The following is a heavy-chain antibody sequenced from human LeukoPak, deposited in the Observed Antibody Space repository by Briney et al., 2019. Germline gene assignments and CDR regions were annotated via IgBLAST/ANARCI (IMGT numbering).Heavy chain of an antibody. CDR1: GFTFSNYG. D-gene: IGHD2-2*01. Sequence: PGRSLRLSCAASGFTFSNYGMHWVRQAPGKGLEYVSAISSNGGSTYYATSVKGTFTISRHNSNNTLYLQLCSLRAEDMTVLYRARRDFVVVPAAIGGEGAFDIWGQGKMVTASS. CDR3: ARRDFVVVPAAIGGEGAFDI. J-gene: IGHJ3*02. CDR2: ISSNGGST. V-gene: IGHV3-64*01.